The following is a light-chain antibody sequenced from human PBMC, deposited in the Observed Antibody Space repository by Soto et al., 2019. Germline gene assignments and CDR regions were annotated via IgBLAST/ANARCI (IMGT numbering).Light chain of an antibody. CDR3: QHYDSYSWT. CDR2: DVS. Sequence: DIQITQSPSTLSASVGERVTITCRASQSVSNWLAWYQQKPGKAPKLLIYDVSSLESGVPSRFSGSGSGTEFILTISSLQPDDFATYSCQHYDSYSWTLDQGTKVDIK. CDR1: QSVSNW. V-gene: IGKV1-5*01. J-gene: IGKJ1*01.